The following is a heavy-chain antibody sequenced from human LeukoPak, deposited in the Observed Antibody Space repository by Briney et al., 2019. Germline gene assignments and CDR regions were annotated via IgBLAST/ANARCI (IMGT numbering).Heavy chain of an antibody. J-gene: IGHJ4*02. Sequence: GGSLRLSCAASGFTFNIYAMTWVRQVPGKGLEWVSGISHTGRDTYYADSVKGRFTISRDNSKNTVYLQMSGLRADDTAVYYCAKGPGAVVVVAATGRGEYYFDYWGQGTLVTVSS. D-gene: IGHD2-15*01. CDR1: GFTFNIYA. V-gene: IGHV3-23*01. CDR3: AKGPGAVVVVAATGRGEYYFDY. CDR2: ISHTGRDT.